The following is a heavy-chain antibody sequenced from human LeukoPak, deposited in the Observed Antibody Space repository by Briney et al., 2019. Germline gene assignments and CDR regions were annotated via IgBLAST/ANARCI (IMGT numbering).Heavy chain of an antibody. J-gene: IGHJ4*02. Sequence: SETLSLTCTVSGGSISSYYWSWIRQPPGKGLEWIGYIYYSGSTNYNPSLKSRVTISVDTSKNQFSLKLSSVTAADTAVYYCARDGRPERRGARYDYWGQGTLVTVSS. CDR2: IYYSGST. D-gene: IGHD1-14*01. CDR3: ARDGRPERRGARYDY. CDR1: GGSISSYY. V-gene: IGHV4-59*01.